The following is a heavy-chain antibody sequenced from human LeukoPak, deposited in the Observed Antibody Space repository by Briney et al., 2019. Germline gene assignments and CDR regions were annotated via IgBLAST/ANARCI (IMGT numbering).Heavy chain of an antibody. V-gene: IGHV3-23*01. CDR2: ISGSGGST. Sequence: GGSLRLSCAASGCTFSSYAMSWVRQAPGKGLEWVSAISGSGGSTYYADSVKGRFTLSRDNSKNTLYLQMNSLRAEDTAVYYCAKDRAKVVVMYYFDYWGQGTLVTVSS. J-gene: IGHJ4*02. CDR1: GCTFSSYA. CDR3: AKDRAKVVVMYYFDY. D-gene: IGHD3-22*01.